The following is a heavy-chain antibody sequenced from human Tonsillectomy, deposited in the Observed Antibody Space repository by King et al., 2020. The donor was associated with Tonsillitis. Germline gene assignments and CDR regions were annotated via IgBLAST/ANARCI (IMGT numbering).Heavy chain of an antibody. Sequence: LQLQESGPGLVKPSETLSLTCSVSGGSITSNIHYWAWIRQPPGKGLEWIGSVYYNGATYYTPSLKSRVTISGHTSRNEFSLKVNSVTAADTAVYYCAGSLNTGGYPFGDYWGQGILVTVSS. CDR1: GGSITSNIHY. CDR3: AGSLNTGGYPFGDY. CDR2: VYYNGAT. J-gene: IGHJ4*02. D-gene: IGHD1-26*01. V-gene: IGHV4-39*01.